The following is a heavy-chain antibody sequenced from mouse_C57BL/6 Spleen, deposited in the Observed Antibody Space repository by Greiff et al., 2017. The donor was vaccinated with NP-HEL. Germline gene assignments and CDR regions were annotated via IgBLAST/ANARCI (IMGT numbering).Heavy chain of an antibody. Sequence: EVQLQQSVAELVRPGASVKLSCTASGFNIKNTYMHWVKQRPEQGLEWTGRIDPANGNTKYAPKFQGKATITADTSSNTAYLQLSSLPTEDTAIYYCARSRGSSDGSYFDNWSQGTTLTDSS. D-gene: IGHD1-1*01. CDR2: IDPANGNT. CDR3: ARSRGSSDGSYFDN. CDR1: GFNIKNTY. V-gene: IGHV14-3*01. J-gene: IGHJ2*01.